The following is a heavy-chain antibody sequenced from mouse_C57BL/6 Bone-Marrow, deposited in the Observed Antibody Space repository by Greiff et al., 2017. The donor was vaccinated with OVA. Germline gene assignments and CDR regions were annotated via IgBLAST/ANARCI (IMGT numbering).Heavy chain of an antibody. D-gene: IGHD1-1*01. J-gene: IGHJ4*01. V-gene: IGHV1-69*01. CDR1: GYTFTSYW. Sequence: QVQLQQPGAELVMPGASVKLSCKASGYTFTSYWMHWVKQRPGQGLEWIGEIDPSDSYTNYNQKFKGKSTLTVDKSSSTAYMQLSSLTSEDSAVYYCARRRNYYGSSFYAMDYWGQGTSVTVSS. CDR3: ARRRNYYGSSFYAMDY. CDR2: IDPSDSYT.